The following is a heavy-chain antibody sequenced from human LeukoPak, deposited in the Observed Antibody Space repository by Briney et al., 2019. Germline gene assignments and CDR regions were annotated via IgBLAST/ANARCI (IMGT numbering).Heavy chain of an antibody. CDR2: IYYTENT. CDR3: ARQTGSGLFTLP. V-gene: IGHV4-34*01. J-gene: IGHJ4*02. D-gene: IGHD3/OR15-3a*01. Sequence: SETLSLTCAVYGGSFSGYYWTWIRQPPGEGLEWIGSIYYTENTHYNASLKSRVTISIDTSKNQISLRLTSVTATDTAMYYCARQTGSGLFTLPGGQGTLVTVSS. CDR1: GGSFSGYY.